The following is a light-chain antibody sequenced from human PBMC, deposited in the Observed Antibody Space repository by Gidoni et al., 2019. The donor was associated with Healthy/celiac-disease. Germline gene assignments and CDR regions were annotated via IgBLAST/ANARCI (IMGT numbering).Light chain of an antibody. J-gene: IGKJ2*01. CDR3: QKYNSAPYT. CDR1: QGISNY. CDR2: TAS. V-gene: IGKV1-27*01. Sequence: DIQMTQSPSSLSASVGDRVTITCRASQGISNYLALYQQKPGKVPKLLIFTASTLQSGVPSRFSGSGSGTDFTLTFSSLQPEDVATYYCQKYNSAPYTFGQGTKLEIK.